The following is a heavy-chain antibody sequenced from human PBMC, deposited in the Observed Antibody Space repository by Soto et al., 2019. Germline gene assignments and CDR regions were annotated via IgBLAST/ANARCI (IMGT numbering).Heavy chain of an antibody. CDR1: GFTFSDYY. V-gene: IGHV3-11*01. J-gene: IGHJ4*02. D-gene: IGHD3-22*01. CDR3: ASMLLSMIVLRD. CDR2: ISSSGSTI. Sequence: PGGSLRLSCAASGFTFSDYYMSWIRQAPGKGLEWVSYISSSGSTIYYADSVKGRFTISRDNAKNSLYLQMNSLRAEDTAVYYCASMLLSMIVLRDWGQGTLVTVSS.